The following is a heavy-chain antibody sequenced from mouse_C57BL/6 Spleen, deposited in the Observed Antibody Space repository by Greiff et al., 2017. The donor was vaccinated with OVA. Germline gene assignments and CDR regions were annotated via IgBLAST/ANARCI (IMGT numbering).Heavy chain of an antibody. CDR1: GYTFTDYY. CDR2: INPNNGGT. Sequence: EVQLQQSGPELVKPGASVKISCKASGYTFTDYYMNWVKQSHGKSLEWIGDINPNNGGTSYNQKFKGKATLTVDKSSSTAFMELRSLTSEDAAVYYCARRLAYGSSYDDMDYWGQGTSVTVSS. V-gene: IGHV1-26*01. J-gene: IGHJ4*01. CDR3: ARRLAYGSSYDDMDY. D-gene: IGHD1-1*01.